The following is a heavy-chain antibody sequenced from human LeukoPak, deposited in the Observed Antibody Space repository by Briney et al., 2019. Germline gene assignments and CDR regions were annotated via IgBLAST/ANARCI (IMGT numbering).Heavy chain of an antibody. CDR3: AKRRIAAAAIDY. D-gene: IGHD6-13*01. Sequence: PGGSLRLSCAASGFTFSYYGMHWVRQAPGKGLEWVAAIQSDGSIEYYADSVKGRFTISRDNSKNTLYLQMNSLRAEDTAVYYCAKRRIAAAAIDYWGQGTLVTVSS. CDR2: IQSDGSIE. CDR1: GFTFSYYG. J-gene: IGHJ4*02. V-gene: IGHV3-30*02.